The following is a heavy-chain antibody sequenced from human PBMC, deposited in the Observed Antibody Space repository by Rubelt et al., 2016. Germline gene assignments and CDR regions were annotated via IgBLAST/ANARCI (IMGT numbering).Heavy chain of an antibody. CDR3: ARDGGLDSRPY. V-gene: IGHV1-3*01. J-gene: IGHJ4*02. CDR2: INAGNGNT. Sequence: QVQLVQSGAEVKKPGASVKVSCKASGYTFTGYYMHWVRQAPGQGLEWMGWINAGNGNTKYSQNFQGRVTITRDTSASTTYMELSSLRSEDTAGYYCARDGGLDSRPYWGQGTLVTVSS. D-gene: IGHD3-16*01. CDR1: GYTFTGYY.